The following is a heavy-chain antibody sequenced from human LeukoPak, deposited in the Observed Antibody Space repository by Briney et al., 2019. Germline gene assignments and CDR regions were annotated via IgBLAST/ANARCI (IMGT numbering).Heavy chain of an antibody. CDR2: VYYSGGT. J-gene: IGHJ5*01. Sequence: PSETLSLTCAVSGASISSSIHYWGWVRQPPGKGLEWIGSVYYSGGTYYNPSLESRLTISVDTSNNRFSLKLKSVTAADTAVFYCARVTTGSTTLDSWGQGVLVTVSS. CDR3: ARVTTGSTTLDS. V-gene: IGHV4-39*02. D-gene: IGHD1-1*01. CDR1: GASISSSIHY.